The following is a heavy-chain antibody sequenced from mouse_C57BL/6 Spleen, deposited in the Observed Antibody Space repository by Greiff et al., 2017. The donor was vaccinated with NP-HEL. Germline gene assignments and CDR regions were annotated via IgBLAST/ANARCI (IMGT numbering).Heavy chain of an antibody. J-gene: IGHJ2*01. CDR3: TRGAYSNKDD. CDR1: GFPFSSYA. CDR2: ISSGGDYI. D-gene: IGHD2-5*01. Sequence: EVQLQESGEGLVKPGGSLKLSCAASGFPFSSYAMSWVRQTPEKRLEWVAYISSGGDYIYYADTVKGRSTISSDNARNTLYLQMSKLKSEDTAMYYCTRGAYSNKDDWGQGTTLTVSS. V-gene: IGHV5-9-1*02.